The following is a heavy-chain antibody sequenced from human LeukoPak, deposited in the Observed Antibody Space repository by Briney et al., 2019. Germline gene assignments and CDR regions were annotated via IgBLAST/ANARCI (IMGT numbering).Heavy chain of an antibody. Sequence: GGSLRLSCAASGFIFNTYVMHWVRQAPGKGLEWLAFIRYDGSNKDYADSVKGRFTISRDNTKNSLYLQMNSLRAEDTAVYYCAKDGGSDPDSFDIWGQGTMVTVSS. V-gene: IGHV3-30*02. D-gene: IGHD2-15*01. CDR2: IRYDGSNK. CDR1: GFIFNTYV. J-gene: IGHJ3*02. CDR3: AKDGGSDPDSFDI.